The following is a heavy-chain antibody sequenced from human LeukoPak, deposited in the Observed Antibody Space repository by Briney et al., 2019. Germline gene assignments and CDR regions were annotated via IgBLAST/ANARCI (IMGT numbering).Heavy chain of an antibody. D-gene: IGHD1-26*01. V-gene: IGHV3-21*01. CDR3: ARDLGPYSGSFYYFDY. Sequence: GGSLRLSCAASGFTFSSYSMNWVRQAPGKGLEWVSSISSSSSYIYYADSVKGRFTISRDNAKNSLYLQMNSLRAEDTAVYYCARDLGPYSGSFYYFDYWGQGTLVTVSS. CDR1: GFTFSSYS. J-gene: IGHJ4*02. CDR2: ISSSSSYI.